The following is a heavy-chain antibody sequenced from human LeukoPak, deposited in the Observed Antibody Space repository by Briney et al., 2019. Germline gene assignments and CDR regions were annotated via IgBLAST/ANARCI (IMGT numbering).Heavy chain of an antibody. D-gene: IGHD1-26*01. Sequence: GGSLRLSCAASGFTFSSYAMSWVRQAPGKGLEWVSAISGSGGSTYYADSVKGRFTISRDNAKNSLYLQMNSLRAEGTAVYYCARGRGSGSYYNYYYMDVWGKGTTVTISS. V-gene: IGHV3-23*01. CDR1: GFTFSSYA. CDR3: ARGRGSGSYYNYYYMDV. J-gene: IGHJ6*03. CDR2: ISGSGGST.